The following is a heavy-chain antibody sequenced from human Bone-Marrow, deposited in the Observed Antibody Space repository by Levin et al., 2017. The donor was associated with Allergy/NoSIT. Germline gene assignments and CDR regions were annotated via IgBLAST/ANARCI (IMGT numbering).Heavy chain of an antibody. CDR3: AKASTPGTGGGFDS. Sequence: QHGESLKISCAASGFAFENYAMHWVRQAPGKGLEWVSGIAWTSGKIVYADSVKGRFTVFRDNAKKSLSLQMHGLRADDTALYYCAKASTPGTGGGFDSWGQGTLVTVSS. D-gene: IGHD2-8*02. J-gene: IGHJ4*02. V-gene: IGHV3-9*01. CDR1: GFAFENYA. CDR2: IAWTSGKI.